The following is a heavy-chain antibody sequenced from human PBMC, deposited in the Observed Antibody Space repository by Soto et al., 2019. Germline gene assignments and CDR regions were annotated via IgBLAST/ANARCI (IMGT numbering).Heavy chain of an antibody. Sequence: GGSLRLSCAGSGFTFSSYGIHWVRQAPGKGLEWVALISYDGGNEKYTESVKDRFTISRDDSHNVAYLQMSSLRTEDTAMYYCAKDRYSGTYPTDFDYWGQGSLVTVSS. D-gene: IGHD1-26*01. CDR1: GFTFSSYG. CDR2: ISYDGGNE. V-gene: IGHV3-30*18. J-gene: IGHJ4*02. CDR3: AKDRYSGTYPTDFDY.